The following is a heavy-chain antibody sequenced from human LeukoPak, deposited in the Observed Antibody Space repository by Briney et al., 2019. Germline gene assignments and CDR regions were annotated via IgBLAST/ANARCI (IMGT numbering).Heavy chain of an antibody. J-gene: IGHJ5*02. D-gene: IGHD3-10*01. V-gene: IGHV4-61*01. CDR1: GGSVSSGSYY. CDR2: IYYSGSA. CDR3: ARGFGDWGLSWFDP. Sequence: PSETLSLTCTVSGGSVSSGSYYWSWTRQPPGKGLEWIGYIYYSGSAKYNPSLKSRVTISVDTSKNQFSLKLTSVTAADTAVYYCARGFGDWGLSWFDPWGQGTLVTVSS.